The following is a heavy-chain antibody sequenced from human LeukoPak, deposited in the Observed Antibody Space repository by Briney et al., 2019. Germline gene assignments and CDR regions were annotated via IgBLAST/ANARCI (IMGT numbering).Heavy chain of an antibody. CDR2: ISGSGGST. D-gene: IGHD6-19*01. Sequence: PGGSLRLFCAASGFTFSSYAMSWVRQAPGKGLEWVSAISGSGGSTYYADSVKGRFTISRDNSKNTLYLQMNSLRAEDTAVYYCAKVRPSYSSVWHYFDYWGQGTLVTVSS. J-gene: IGHJ4*02. CDR3: AKVRPSYSSVWHYFDY. CDR1: GFTFSSYA. V-gene: IGHV3-23*01.